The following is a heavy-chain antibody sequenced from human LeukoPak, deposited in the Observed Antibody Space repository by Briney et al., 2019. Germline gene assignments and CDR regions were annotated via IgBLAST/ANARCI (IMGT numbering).Heavy chain of an antibody. CDR2: ISSSSSYR. J-gene: IGHJ4*02. Sequence: GGSLRLSCAASGFTFSSYSMNWVRQAPGKGRGWFSSISSSSSYRYYAGSGKGRFTISRDNAQNSLYLQMNSLRAEDTAVYYCARDRINIAAGYYFDYWGQGTLVTVSS. V-gene: IGHV3-21*01. CDR1: GFTFSSYS. CDR3: ARDRINIAAGYYFDY. D-gene: IGHD6-13*01.